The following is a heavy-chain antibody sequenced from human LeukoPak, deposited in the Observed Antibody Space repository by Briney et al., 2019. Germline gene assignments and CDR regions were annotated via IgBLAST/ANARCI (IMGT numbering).Heavy chain of an antibody. V-gene: IGHV4-61*02. CDR3: ARDLRYCSGGSCYSRWFDP. CDR2: IYTSGST. J-gene: IGHJ5*02. Sequence: PSQTLSHTCIESGGSISSGSYYWSWIRQPAGKGLEWIGRIYTSGSTNYNPSLKSRVTISVDTSKNQFSLKLSSVTAADTAVYYCARDLRYCSGGSCYSRWFDPWGQGTLVTVSS. D-gene: IGHD2-15*01. CDR1: GGSISSGSYY.